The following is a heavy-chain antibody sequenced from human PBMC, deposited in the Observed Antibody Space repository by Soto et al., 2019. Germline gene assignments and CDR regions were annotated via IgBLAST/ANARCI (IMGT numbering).Heavy chain of an antibody. J-gene: IGHJ6*01. V-gene: IGHV1-69*14. D-gene: IGHD3-3*01. CDR1: GGTFSSYS. CDR2: IIPIFPTA. CDR3: AMRTSVFGVVAMGGLDV. Sequence: QVQLVQSGAELKKPGSSVRVSCQASGGTFSSYSVNWVRQAPGQGLEWMGGIIPIFPTADHAQRFQGRVTTTANKSTNTDYMELSSLRSDDTAVYYCAMRTSVFGVVAMGGLDVWGQGTTVTVSS.